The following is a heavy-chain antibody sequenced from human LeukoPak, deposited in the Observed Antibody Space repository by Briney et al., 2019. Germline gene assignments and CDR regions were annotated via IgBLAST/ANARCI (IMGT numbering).Heavy chain of an antibody. Sequence: GGSLRLSCAASGFTVSSNYMSWVRQAPGKGLEWVSVIYSGGSTYYADSVKGRFTISRDNSKNTLYLQMNSLRAEDTAVYYCARGVLGDFDWLFLPPNYWGQGTLVTVSS. J-gene: IGHJ4*02. CDR2: IYSGGST. D-gene: IGHD3-9*01. CDR1: GFTVSSNY. V-gene: IGHV3-66*01. CDR3: ARGVLGDFDWLFLPPNY.